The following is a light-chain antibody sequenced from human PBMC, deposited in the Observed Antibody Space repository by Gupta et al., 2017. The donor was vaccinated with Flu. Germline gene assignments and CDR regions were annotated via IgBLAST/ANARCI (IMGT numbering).Light chain of an antibody. CDR2: EVS. J-gene: IGLJ1*01. CDR3: SSYTSSSTQV. V-gene: IGLV2-14*01. Sequence: QSALPQPASVSGSPGQSITIPCPGTSSDVGGYNYVSWYQQHPGKAPKLMIYEVSNRPSGVSNRFSGSKSGNTASLTISGLQAEDEADYYCSSYTSSSTQVFGTGTKVTVL. CDR1: SSDVGGYNY.